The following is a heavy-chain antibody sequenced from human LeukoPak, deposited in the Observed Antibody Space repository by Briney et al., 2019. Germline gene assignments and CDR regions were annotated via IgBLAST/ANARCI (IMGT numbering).Heavy chain of an antibody. CDR2: IWSDAYKK. D-gene: IGHD6-13*01. CDR3: ARDDRPGSSWRPLDL. V-gene: IGHV3-33*01. CDR1: GFTFSHYC. J-gene: IGHJ5*02. Sequence: PGRSLRLSCAASGFTFSHYCMHWVRQAPGKGLEWVAVIWSDAYKKFYTDSVKGRFTISRDNSKNTLDLQMSSLRAEDTAVYYCARDDRPGSSWRPLDLWGQGILVTVSS.